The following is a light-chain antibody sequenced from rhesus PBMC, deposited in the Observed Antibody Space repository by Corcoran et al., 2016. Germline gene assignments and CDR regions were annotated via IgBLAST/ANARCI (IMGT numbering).Light chain of an antibody. J-gene: IGKJ4*01. V-gene: IGKV1-43*01. Sequence: DIQMTQSPSSLSASAGDRVTITCRASQGISTYLTWYQQKPGKAPKRLIYAASSLESGVPSRFSGSGSGTEFTLTISSLQPEDFATYYCLQYNSNPLTFGGGTKVEIK. CDR2: AAS. CDR1: QGISTY. CDR3: LQYNSNPLT.